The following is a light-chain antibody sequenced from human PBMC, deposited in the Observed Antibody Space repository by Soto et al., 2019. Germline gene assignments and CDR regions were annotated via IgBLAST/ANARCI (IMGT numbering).Light chain of an antibody. CDR2: DVS. CDR1: SSDVGNYNY. CDR3: SSYTSNRIPI. J-gene: IGLJ2*01. Sequence: SALTQPASVSGSPGQSITISCTGTSSDVGNYNYVSWYQQHPGKAPKLMIYDVSNRPSGVSSHFSGSKSGNTASLTISGLQAEDEADYYCSSYTSNRIPIFGGGTQLTVL. V-gene: IGLV2-14*01.